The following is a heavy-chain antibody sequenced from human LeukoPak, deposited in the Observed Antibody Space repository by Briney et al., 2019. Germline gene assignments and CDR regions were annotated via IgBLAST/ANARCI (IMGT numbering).Heavy chain of an antibody. J-gene: IGHJ4*02. CDR2: ISGSGGST. Sequence: QPGGSLRLSCAASGFTFSSYAMSWVRQAPGKGLEWVSAISGSGGSTYYADSVKGRFTISRDNSKNTLYLQMNSLRAEDTAVYYCAKGPITIFGVPPGFDYWGQGTLVTVSS. CDR3: AKGPITIFGVPPGFDY. CDR1: GFTFSSYA. D-gene: IGHD3-3*01. V-gene: IGHV3-23*01.